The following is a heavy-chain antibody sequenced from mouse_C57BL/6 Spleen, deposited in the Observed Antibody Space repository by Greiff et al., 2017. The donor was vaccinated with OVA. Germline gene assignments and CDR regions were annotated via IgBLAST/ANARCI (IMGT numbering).Heavy chain of an antibody. J-gene: IGHJ3*01. CDR3: ASYYDYDGAWFAY. V-gene: IGHV1-52*01. CDR2: IDPSDSDT. CDR1: GYTFTSYW. Sequence: QVQLQQPGAELVRPGSSVKLSCKASGYTFTSYWMHWVKQRPIQGLEWIGNIDPSDSDTHYNHKFKDKATLTVDNSSSTAYIQLRSLTSEDSAVYYCASYYDYDGAWFAYWGQGTLVTVSA. D-gene: IGHD2-4*01.